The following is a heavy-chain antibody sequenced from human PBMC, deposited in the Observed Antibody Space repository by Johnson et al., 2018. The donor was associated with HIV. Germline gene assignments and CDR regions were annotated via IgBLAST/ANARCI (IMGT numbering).Heavy chain of an antibody. CDR2: ISYDGSNK. CDR1: GFTFSSYA. D-gene: IGHD3-22*01. Sequence: VQLVASGGGVVQPGRSLRLSCAASGFTFSSYAMHWVRQAPGKGLEWVAVISYDGSNKYYADSVKGRFAISRDNSKNTLYLQMNSLRAEDTAVYYCARDRYYDSSGSHAFDIWGQGTMVTVSS. V-gene: IGHV3-30*09. CDR3: ARDRYYDSSGSHAFDI. J-gene: IGHJ3*02.